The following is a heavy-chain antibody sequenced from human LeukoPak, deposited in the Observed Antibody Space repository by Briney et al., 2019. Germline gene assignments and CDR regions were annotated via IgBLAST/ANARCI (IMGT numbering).Heavy chain of an antibody. CDR2: INPDGSQK. J-gene: IGHJ4*02. V-gene: IGHV3-7*01. CDR3: AKLLGTVTPCDC. CDR1: GFTFSRNW. Sequence: PGGSLTLSCEASGFTFSRNWMSWVRQAPGKGLEWVASINPDGSQKKYVDSVRGRFTITRDNTKNSLYLRMNSLGVEDTAVYYCAKLLGTVTPCDCWGQGTLVTVSS. D-gene: IGHD2-15*01.